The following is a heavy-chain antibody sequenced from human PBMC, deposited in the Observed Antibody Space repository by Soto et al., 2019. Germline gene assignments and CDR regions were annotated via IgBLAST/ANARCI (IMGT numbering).Heavy chain of an antibody. CDR3: VKGEYYYDGSAYYPLDY. CDR2: ISGSGSST. CDR1: GFTFSSYA. J-gene: IGHJ4*02. Sequence: GGSLRLSCAASGFTFSSYAMSWVRQAPGKGLEWVSAISGSGSSTYYADSVKGRFTISRDNSKNTAYLQMNSLRPEDTAVYYCVKGEYYYDGSAYYPLDYCGQGRMVTVSS. D-gene: IGHD3-22*01. V-gene: IGHV3-23*01.